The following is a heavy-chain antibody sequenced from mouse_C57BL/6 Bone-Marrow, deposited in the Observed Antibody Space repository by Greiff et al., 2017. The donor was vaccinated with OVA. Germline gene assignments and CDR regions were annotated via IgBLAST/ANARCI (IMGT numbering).Heavy chain of an antibody. V-gene: IGHV5-6*01. J-gene: IGHJ3*01. Sequence: EVQGVESGGDLVKPGGSLKLSCAASGFTFSSYGMSWVRQTPDKRLEWVATISSGGSYTYYPDSVKGRFTISRDNAKNTLYLQMSSLKSEDTAMYYCARHVLLWSTWFAYWGQGTLVTVSA. CDR3: ARHVLLWSTWFAY. CDR2: ISSGGSYT. D-gene: IGHD2-1*01. CDR1: GFTFSSYG.